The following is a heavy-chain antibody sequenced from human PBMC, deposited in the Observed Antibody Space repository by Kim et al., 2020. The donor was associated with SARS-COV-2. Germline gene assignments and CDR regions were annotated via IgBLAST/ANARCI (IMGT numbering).Heavy chain of an antibody. CDR1: GFTFSNSA. D-gene: IGHD3-10*01. Sequence: GGSLRLSCAVSGFTFSNSAMTWVRQAPGKGLEWVSGISIRGDNTYYADSVKGRFTIYRDNSKNTLYLQMNSLRVEDTAVYYCAKEEVPNDYWGQGTLVTVSS. V-gene: IGHV3-23*01. J-gene: IGHJ4*02. CDR3: AKEEVPNDY. CDR2: ISIRGDNT.